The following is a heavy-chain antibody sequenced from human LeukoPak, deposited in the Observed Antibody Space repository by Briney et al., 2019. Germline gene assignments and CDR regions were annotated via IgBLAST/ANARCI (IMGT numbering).Heavy chain of an antibody. V-gene: IGHV5-51*01. D-gene: IGHD6-13*01. CDR1: GYSFTSYW. Sequence: GESLKISCKGSGYSFTSYWIGWVRQMPGKGLEWMGIIYPGDSDTRYSPSFQGQVTISADKSISTAYLQWSSLKASDTAMYYCARVTAAENGYYYYMDVWGKGTTVTISS. J-gene: IGHJ6*03. CDR2: IYPGDSDT. CDR3: ARVTAAENGYYYYMDV.